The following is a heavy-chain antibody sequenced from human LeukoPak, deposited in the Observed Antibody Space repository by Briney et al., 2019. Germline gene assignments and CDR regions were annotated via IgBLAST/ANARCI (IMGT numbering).Heavy chain of an antibody. Sequence: GGSLRLSCAASGFTFSSYWMHWVRQAPGKGLVWVSRINSDGSSTSYADSVKGRFTISRDNAKNTLYLQMNSLRAEDTAVYYCARQGVVPAAPDALDIWGQGTMVTVSS. CDR3: ARQGVVPAAPDALDI. V-gene: IGHV3-74*01. CDR2: INSDGSST. J-gene: IGHJ3*02. D-gene: IGHD2-2*01. CDR1: GFTFSSYW.